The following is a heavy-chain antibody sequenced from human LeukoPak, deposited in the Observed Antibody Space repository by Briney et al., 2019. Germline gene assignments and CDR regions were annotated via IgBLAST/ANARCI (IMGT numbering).Heavy chain of an antibody. CDR3: ARQTIGITDAFDI. CDR2: IYYSGST. J-gene: IGHJ3*02. D-gene: IGHD3-9*01. CDR1: GGSISSSSYY. Sequence: PSETLSLTCTVSGGSISSSSYYWGWIRQPPGKGLEWIGSIYYSGSTYYNPSLKSRVTISVDTSKNQFSLKLSSVTAADTAVYYCARQTIGITDAFDIWGQGTMVTVSS. V-gene: IGHV4-39*07.